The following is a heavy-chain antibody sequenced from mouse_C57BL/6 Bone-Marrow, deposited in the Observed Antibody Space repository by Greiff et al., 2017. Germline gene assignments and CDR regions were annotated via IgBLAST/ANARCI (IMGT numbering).Heavy chain of an antibody. CDR2: IRLKYDNYAT. Sequence: EVKVEESGGGLVQPGGSMKLSCVASGFTFSNYWMNWVRQSPEKGLEWVAQIRLKYDNYATNYAESVKGRFTISRDDSKSGVYLQMNNLRAEDTGIYYCTVGYYGSSSDYWGQGTTLTVSA. CDR3: TVGYYGSSSDY. V-gene: IGHV6-3*01. J-gene: IGHJ2*01. CDR1: GFTFSNYW. D-gene: IGHD1-1*01.